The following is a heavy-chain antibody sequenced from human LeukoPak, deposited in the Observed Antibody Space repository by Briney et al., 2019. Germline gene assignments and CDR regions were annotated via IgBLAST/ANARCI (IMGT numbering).Heavy chain of an antibody. CDR3: ARVQSRLSWFDP. CDR2: IYYSGST. Sequence: SETLSLTCTVSGGSISSYYWSWIRQPPGKGLEWIGYIYYSGSTNYNPSLKSRVTISVDTSKNQFSLKLSSVTAADTAVYYCARVQSRLSWFDPWGQGTLVTVSS. CDR1: GGSISSYY. V-gene: IGHV4-59*01. J-gene: IGHJ5*02.